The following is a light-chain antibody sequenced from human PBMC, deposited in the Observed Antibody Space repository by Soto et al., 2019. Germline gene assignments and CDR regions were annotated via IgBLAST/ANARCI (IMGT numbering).Light chain of an antibody. CDR3: CSYAGSSTPVV. CDR2: EVS. Sequence: QLVLTQPASVSGSPGQSITISCTGTSSDVGSYNLVSWYQQHPGKAPKLMIYEVSKRPSGVSNRFSGSKSGNTASLTISGLQAEDEADYYCCSYAGSSTPVVFGGGTKVTVL. V-gene: IGLV2-23*02. CDR1: SSDVGSYNL. J-gene: IGLJ2*01.